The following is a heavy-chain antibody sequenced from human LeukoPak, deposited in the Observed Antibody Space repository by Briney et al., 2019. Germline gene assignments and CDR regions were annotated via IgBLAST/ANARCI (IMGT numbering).Heavy chain of an antibody. V-gene: IGHV3-23*01. CDR3: ARDYADYVGYFFFDY. D-gene: IGHD4-17*01. CDR1: GFTFNNYA. J-gene: IGHJ4*02. CDR2: ISSGGETT. Sequence: PGGSLRLSCAASGFTFNNYAMNWVRHAPGKGLEWVSSISSGGETTYYAYSEKGRFTISRDNSQNTLYLQMSSLRAEDTAVYYCARDYADYVGYFFFDYWGQGTLVTVSS.